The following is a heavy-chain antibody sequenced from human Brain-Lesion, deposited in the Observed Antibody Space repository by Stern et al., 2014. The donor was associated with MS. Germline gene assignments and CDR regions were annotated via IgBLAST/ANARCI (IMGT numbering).Heavy chain of an antibody. D-gene: IGHD1-26*01. CDR3: ATLSPGAGGNYYRHFDY. CDR1: GYTLPELS. J-gene: IGHJ4*02. Sequence: QVQLVQSGAEVKKPGASVKVSCKVSGYTLPELSMHWVRQAPRKGLEWMGGFAPEEGETIYAQKFQGRVTMTEDTSTDTAYMELSSLRSEDTAVYYCATLSPGAGGNYYRHFDYWGQGTLVTVSS. V-gene: IGHV1-24*01. CDR2: FAPEEGET.